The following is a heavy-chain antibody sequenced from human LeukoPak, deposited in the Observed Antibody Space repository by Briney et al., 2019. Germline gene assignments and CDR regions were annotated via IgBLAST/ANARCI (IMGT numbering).Heavy chain of an antibody. D-gene: IGHD4-23*01. CDR1: GYTFTNYG. V-gene: IGHV1-18*01. Sequence: ASVKVSCKASGYTFTNYGISWVRQDPGQGLEWMGWISAYNGYTDYAQNLQFRVTMTTDTFTSTAYMELRSLRSDDTAVYYCAGDKAVTTEVTQYFQHWGQGTLVTVSS. CDR2: ISAYNGYT. CDR3: AGDKAVTTEVTQYFQH. J-gene: IGHJ1*01.